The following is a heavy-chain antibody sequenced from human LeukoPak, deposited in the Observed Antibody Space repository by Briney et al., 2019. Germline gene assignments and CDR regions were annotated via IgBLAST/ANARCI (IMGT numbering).Heavy chain of an antibody. CDR3: AKDRDTAMAYFDY. CDR2: ISYDGSNK. CDR1: GFTFSSYG. J-gene: IGHJ4*02. V-gene: IGHV3-30*18. Sequence: TGGSLRLSCAASGFTFSSYGMHWVRQAPGKGLEWVAVISYDGSNKYYADSVKGRFTISRDNSKNTLYLQMNSLRAEDTAVYYCAKDRDTAMAYFDYWGQGTLVTVSS. D-gene: IGHD5-18*01.